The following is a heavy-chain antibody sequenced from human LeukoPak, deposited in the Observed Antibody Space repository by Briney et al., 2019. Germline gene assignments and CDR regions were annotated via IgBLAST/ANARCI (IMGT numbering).Heavy chain of an antibody. Sequence: SGTLSLSCTVSGGSIRRDSNYWGCIRQPPGKGLGWVGCINYTGITYSNPSLKSRATISEDTYNNQFSLKLSSVTAADTAVSYCARGHADYNRLKPGDRDGYNYKSKRAPFDYWGQGTLVTVS. V-gene: IGHV4-39*01. CDR1: GGSIRRDSNY. CDR2: INYTGIT. J-gene: IGHJ4*02. D-gene: IGHD5-24*01. CDR3: ARGHADYNRLKPGDRDGYNYKSKRAPFDY.